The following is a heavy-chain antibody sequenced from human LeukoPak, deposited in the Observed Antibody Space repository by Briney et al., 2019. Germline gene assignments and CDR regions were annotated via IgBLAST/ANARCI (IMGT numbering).Heavy chain of an antibody. D-gene: IGHD2-2*01. V-gene: IGHV3-9*01. CDR3: AKGSSTGSYYYYGMDV. CDR1: GFTFDDYA. CDR2: ISWNSGSI. J-gene: IGHJ6*02. Sequence: PGGSLTLSCAASGFTFDDYAMHWVRQAPGKGLEWVSGISWNSGSIGYPSPEKGRSTISKDNANNSLYLQINSLRADATALYYCAKGSSTGSYYYYGMDVWGQGTTVTVSS.